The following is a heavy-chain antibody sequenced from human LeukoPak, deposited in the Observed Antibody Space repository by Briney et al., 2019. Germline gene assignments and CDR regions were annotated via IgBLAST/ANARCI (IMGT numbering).Heavy chain of an antibody. D-gene: IGHD3-10*01. J-gene: IGHJ6*02. Sequence: SETLSLTCTVSGDSISNSAYYWVWIRQPPGKGLEWIGTITNTGNTYSNPSLKSRVTISIDTSKTQISLKLTAVTAADTAVFYCARKTPGTSVDVWGQGTPVTVSS. CDR1: GDSISNSAYY. V-gene: IGHV4-39*01. CDR2: ITNTGNT. CDR3: ARKTPGTSVDV.